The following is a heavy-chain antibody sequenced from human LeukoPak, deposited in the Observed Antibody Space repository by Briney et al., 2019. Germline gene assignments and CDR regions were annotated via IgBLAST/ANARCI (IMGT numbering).Heavy chain of an antibody. Sequence: SETLSLTCTVSGGSSSSYYWSWIRQPPGKGLEWIGYIYYSGSTNYNPSLKSRVTISVDTSKNHFSLKLSSVTAADTAVYYCARRGYYYDSSGYYYEGAFDIWGQGTMVTVSS. CDR1: GGSSSSYY. CDR2: IYYSGST. J-gene: IGHJ3*02. D-gene: IGHD3-22*01. V-gene: IGHV4-59*08. CDR3: ARRGYYYDSSGYYYEGAFDI.